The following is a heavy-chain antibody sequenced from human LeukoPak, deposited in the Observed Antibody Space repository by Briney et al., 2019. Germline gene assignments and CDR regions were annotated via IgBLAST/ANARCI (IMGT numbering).Heavy chain of an antibody. V-gene: IGHV1-2*02. J-gene: IGHJ5*02. CDR2: INPNSGGT. D-gene: IGHD3-10*01. CDR1: GYTFAGYY. Sequence: ASVKVSCKASGYTFAGYYIHWMRQAPGQGLEWMGWINPNSGGTNYAQKFQGRVTMTRDTSITTAYMELSRLKSDDSAVYYCARGPARGNWFDPWGQGTLVTVSS. CDR3: ARGPARGNWFDP.